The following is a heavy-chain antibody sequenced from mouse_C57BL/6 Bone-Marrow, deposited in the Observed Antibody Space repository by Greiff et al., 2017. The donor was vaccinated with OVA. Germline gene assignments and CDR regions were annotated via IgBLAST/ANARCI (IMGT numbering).Heavy chain of an antibody. J-gene: IGHJ1*03. Sequence: VQLQQSGTVLARPGASVKMSCKTSGYTFTSYWMHWVKQRPGQGLEWIGAIYPGNSDTSYNQQFKGKAKLTAVTSASTAYMELSSLTNEDSAVYYCTRNYGSSYGYWYFDVWGTGTTVTVSS. CDR2: IYPGNSDT. V-gene: IGHV1-5*01. CDR1: GYTFTSYW. D-gene: IGHD1-1*01. CDR3: TRNYGSSYGYWYFDV.